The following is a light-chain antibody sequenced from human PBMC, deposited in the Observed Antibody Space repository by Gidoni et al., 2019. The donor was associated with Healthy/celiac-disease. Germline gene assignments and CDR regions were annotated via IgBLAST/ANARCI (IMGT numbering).Light chain of an antibody. J-gene: IGKJ3*01. Sequence: DIQMTQSPSTLSASVGDRVTITCRASQRISSWLAWYQQKPGKAHKLLIYKASSLESGVPSRFSGSGSGTEFTLTISSLQPDDFATDYCQQSATFGPGTKVDIK. CDR1: QRISSW. CDR3: QQSAT. CDR2: KAS. V-gene: IGKV1-5*03.